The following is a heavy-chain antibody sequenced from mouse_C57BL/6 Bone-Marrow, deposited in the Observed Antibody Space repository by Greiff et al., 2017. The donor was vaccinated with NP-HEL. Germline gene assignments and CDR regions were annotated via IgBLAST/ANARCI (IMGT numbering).Heavy chain of an antibody. V-gene: IGHV1-66*01. CDR1: GYSFTSYY. CDR2: IYPGSGNT. D-gene: IGHD1-1*01. J-gene: IGHJ1*03. Sequence: QVQLQQSGPELVKPGASVKISCKASGYSFTSYYIPWVKQRPGQGLEWIGWIYPGSGNTKYNEKFKGKATLTADTSSSTAYMQLSSLTSEDSAVYYCARSAFWHYYGSSYLDVWGTGTTVTVSS. CDR3: ARSAFWHYYGSSYLDV.